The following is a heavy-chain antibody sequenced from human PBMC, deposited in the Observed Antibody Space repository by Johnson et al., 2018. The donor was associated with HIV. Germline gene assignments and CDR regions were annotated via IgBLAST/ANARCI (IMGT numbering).Heavy chain of an antibody. CDR3: ARAHDYGCLSI. J-gene: IGHJ3*02. D-gene: IGHD4-17*01. CDR1: GFTFSNAW. Sequence: VQLVESGGGLVKPGGSIRLSCAASGFTFSNAWMSWVRQAPGKGLEWVGRIKSKTDGGTTDYAAPVKGRFTISRDDSKNTLYLQMNSLRAGDTGVYYCARAHDYGCLSIWGQGTMVTVSS. V-gene: IGHV3-15*01. CDR2: IKSKTDGGTT.